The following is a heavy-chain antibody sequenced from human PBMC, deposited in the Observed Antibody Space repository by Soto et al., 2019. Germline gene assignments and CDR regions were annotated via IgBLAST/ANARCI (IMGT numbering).Heavy chain of an antibody. CDR3: AKVGPLAHYYDSSGYSGY. CDR2: ISGSGGST. Sequence: LRLSCAASGFTFSSYAMSWVRQAPGKGLEWVSAISGSGGSTYYADSVKGRFTISRDNSKNTLYLQMNSLRAEDTAVYYCAKVGPLAHYYDSSGYSGYWGQGTLVTVSS. V-gene: IGHV3-23*01. D-gene: IGHD3-22*01. J-gene: IGHJ4*02. CDR1: GFTFSSYA.